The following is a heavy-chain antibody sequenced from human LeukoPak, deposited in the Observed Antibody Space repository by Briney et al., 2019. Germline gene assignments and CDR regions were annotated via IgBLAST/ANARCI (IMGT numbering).Heavy chain of an antibody. J-gene: IGHJ4*02. D-gene: IGHD1-26*01. CDR1: GFTVSSNY. Sequence: GSLRLSCAASGFTVSSNYMSWVRQAPGKGLEWVSSISSSSSYIYYADSVKGRFTISRDNAKNSLYLQMNSLRAEDTAVYYCAREGNEWELQSENDYWGQGTLVTVSS. V-gene: IGHV3-21*01. CDR2: ISSSSSYI. CDR3: AREGNEWELQSENDY.